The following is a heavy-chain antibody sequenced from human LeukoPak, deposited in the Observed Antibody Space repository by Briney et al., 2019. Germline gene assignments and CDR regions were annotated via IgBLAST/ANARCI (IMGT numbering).Heavy chain of an antibody. V-gene: IGHV3-9*01. CDR3: AKAQFTSYYFDY. J-gene: IGHJ4*02. CDR2: ISWNSGSI. Sequence: GGSLRLSCAASGFTFDDYAMHWVRQAPGKGLEWVSGISWNSGSIGYADSVKGRFTISRDNAKNSLYLQMNSLRAEDTALYYCAKAQFTSYYFDYWGQGTLVTVS. D-gene: IGHD2/OR15-2a*01. CDR1: GFTFDDYA.